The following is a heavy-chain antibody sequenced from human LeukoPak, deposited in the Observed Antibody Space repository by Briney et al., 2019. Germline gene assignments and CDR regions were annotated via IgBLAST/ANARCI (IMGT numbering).Heavy chain of an antibody. CDR3: ARDRDWNSGFDY. Sequence: PGGSLRLSCAASGFTFSTYNMKWVRQAPGKGLEWVSSISTSSSYIYYADSVKGRFTISRDNAKNSLHLQMNSLRAEDTAVYYCARDRDWNSGFDYWGQGTLVTVSS. D-gene: IGHD1-7*01. CDR1: GFTFSTYN. J-gene: IGHJ4*02. V-gene: IGHV3-21*01. CDR2: ISTSSSYI.